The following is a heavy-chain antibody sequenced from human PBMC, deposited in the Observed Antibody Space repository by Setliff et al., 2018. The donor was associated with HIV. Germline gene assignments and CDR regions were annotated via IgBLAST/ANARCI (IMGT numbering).Heavy chain of an antibody. CDR2: INHGGRT. V-gene: IGHV4-34*01. CDR3: ARRSDHPDS. Sequence: SETLSLTCGVDGGSFTAYYWTWIRQSPDKGLEWMGEINHGGRTTYNPSLQSRIRFSVDASKKQFSLKLFSVTAADTGVYFCARRSDHPDSWGQGTLVTVSS. D-gene: IGHD6-6*01. CDR1: GGSFTAYY. J-gene: IGHJ4*02.